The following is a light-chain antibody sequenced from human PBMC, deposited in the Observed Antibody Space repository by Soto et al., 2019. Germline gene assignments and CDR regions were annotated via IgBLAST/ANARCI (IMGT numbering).Light chain of an antibody. Sequence: EIVLTQSPANLSLSPGERATLSCRASQSVSSYLAGYQQKPGQAPRLLIYDASNRATGIPARFSGSGSGTDFTLTISSLEPEDFAFYYCQQRSNWPPKYTFGQGNKLEIK. CDR2: DAS. J-gene: IGKJ2*01. V-gene: IGKV3-11*01. CDR1: QSVSSY. CDR3: QQRSNWPPKYT.